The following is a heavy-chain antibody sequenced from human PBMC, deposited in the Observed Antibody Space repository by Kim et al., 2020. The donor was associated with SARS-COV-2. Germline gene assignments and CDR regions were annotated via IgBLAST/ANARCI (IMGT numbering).Heavy chain of an antibody. D-gene: IGHD2-15*01. J-gene: IGHJ6*02. V-gene: IGHV3-13*01. CDR2: ISTAGDT. CDR1: GFTFSIYD. CDR3: ARGTPMDV. Sequence: GGSLRLSCVGSGFTFSIYDMHWVRQAAGKGLEWVSAISTAGDTYYAGSVKGRFTISRENAKNSLYLQMNSLRAGDTAVYYCARGTPMDVWGQGTTVTVPS.